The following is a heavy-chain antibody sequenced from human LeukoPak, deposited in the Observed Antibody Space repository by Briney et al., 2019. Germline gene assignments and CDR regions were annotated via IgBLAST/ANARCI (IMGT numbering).Heavy chain of an antibody. D-gene: IGHD6-13*01. CDR2: IIPILGIA. V-gene: IGHV1-69*04. Sequence: SVKVSCKASGGTFSSYAISWVRQAPGQGLEWMGRIIPILGIANYAQKFQGRVTITADKSTSTAYMELSSLRSEDTAVYYCARDRGIGAAAANYFDYWGQGTLVTASS. CDR1: GGTFSSYA. J-gene: IGHJ4*02. CDR3: ARDRGIGAAAANYFDY.